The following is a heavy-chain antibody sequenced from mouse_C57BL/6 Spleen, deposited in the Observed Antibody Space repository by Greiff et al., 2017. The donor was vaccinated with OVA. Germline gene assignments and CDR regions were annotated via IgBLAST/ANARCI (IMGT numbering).Heavy chain of an antibody. D-gene: IGHD2-4*01. CDR3: ARYDYDEGAWFAY. CDR2: ISYDGSN. V-gene: IGHV3-6*01. CDR1: GYSITSGYY. Sequence: EVQRVESGPGLVKPSQSLSLTCSVTGYSITSGYYWNWIRQFPGNKLEWMGYISYDGSNNYNPSLKNRISITRDTSKNQFFLKLNSVTTEDTATYYCARYDYDEGAWFAYWGQGTLVTVSA. J-gene: IGHJ3*01.